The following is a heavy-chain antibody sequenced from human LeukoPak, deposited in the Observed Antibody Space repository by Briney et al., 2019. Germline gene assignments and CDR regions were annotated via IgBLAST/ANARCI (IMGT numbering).Heavy chain of an antibody. CDR1: GGSISIYY. Sequence: SETLSLTCSVSGGSISIYYWSWIRQPPGKGLEWIGYISYSGNANYNASLETRATISVETSKNLFSLRLSSVTAADTAVYYCARHQSGSTYAYWGQGILVTVSS. V-gene: IGHV4-59*08. CDR2: ISYSGNA. J-gene: IGHJ4*02. CDR3: ARHQSGSTYAY. D-gene: IGHD3-3*01.